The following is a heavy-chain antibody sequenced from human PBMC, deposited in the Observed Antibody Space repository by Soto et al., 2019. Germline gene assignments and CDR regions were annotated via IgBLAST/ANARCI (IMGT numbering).Heavy chain of an antibody. D-gene: IGHD6-19*01. CDR1: SGSFTGYY. J-gene: IGHJ4*02. Sequence: XXTLSLTCAVYSGSFTGYYWSWIRQPPGRWMESFGXVNHSXSTNYKQSLKXXVTISVDTXKNQLSLKLSSVNDADKDVYYCARGSSGWSLDYWGKGTLVTVYS. CDR3: ARGSSGWSLDY. CDR2: VNHSXST. V-gene: IGHV4-34*01.